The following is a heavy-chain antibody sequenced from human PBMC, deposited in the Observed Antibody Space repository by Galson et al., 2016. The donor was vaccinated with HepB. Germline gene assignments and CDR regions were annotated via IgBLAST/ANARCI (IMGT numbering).Heavy chain of an antibody. CDR3: ASIFRYSSSQHPGY. J-gene: IGHJ4*02. CDR2: INQDGSDK. Sequence: SLRLSCAASGFIFSTYWMSWVRQAPGKGLEWVANINQDGSDKSYVDSMKGRFTISRDNAKNSLYLQMNSLRAEDTAVYYCASIFRYSSSQHPGYWGQGTLVTVSS. CDR1: GFIFSTYW. V-gene: IGHV3-7*03. D-gene: IGHD6-13*01.